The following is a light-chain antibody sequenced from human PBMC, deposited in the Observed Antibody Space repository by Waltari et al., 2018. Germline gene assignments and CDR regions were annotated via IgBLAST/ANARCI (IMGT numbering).Light chain of an antibody. V-gene: IGLV2-8*01. CDR3: SSFADTNPFV. CDR1: SSDVGRYNY. Sequence: PSASGSPGQSVTISCTGTSSDVGRYNYVSWYQQHPGKAPKLIIYEVTKRPSGVPDRFSGSKSGNTASLTVSGLQAEDEADYYCSSFADTNPFVFGTGTKVTVL. J-gene: IGLJ1*01. CDR2: EVT.